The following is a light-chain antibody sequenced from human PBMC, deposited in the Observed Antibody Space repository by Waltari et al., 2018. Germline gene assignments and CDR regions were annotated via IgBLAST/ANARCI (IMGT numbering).Light chain of an antibody. CDR3: QQYYNTPKT. V-gene: IGKV1-NL1*01. CDR2: AAS. CDR1: QDISSS. J-gene: IGKJ1*01. Sequence: DFQMTQSPSSLSASVGDRVTNTCRASQDISSSLAWYQQKPGKAPKLLLYAASRLESGVPSRFSGSGSGTDYSLTVSSLQPEDFATYFCQQYYNTPKTFGQGTKVEI.